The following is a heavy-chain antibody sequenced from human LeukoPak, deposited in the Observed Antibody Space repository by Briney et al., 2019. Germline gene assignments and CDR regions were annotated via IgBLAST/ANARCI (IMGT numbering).Heavy chain of an antibody. CDR2: ISSSSSYI. CDR1: GFTLSSYS. J-gene: IGHJ4*02. CDR3: ARVVRSRYYFDY. Sequence: PGGSLRLSCAASGFTLSSYSMNWVRQAPGKGLEWVSSISSSSSYIYYADSVKGRFTISRDNAKNSLYLQMNSLRAEDTAVYYCARVVRSRYYFDYWGQGTLVTVSS. V-gene: IGHV3-21*01.